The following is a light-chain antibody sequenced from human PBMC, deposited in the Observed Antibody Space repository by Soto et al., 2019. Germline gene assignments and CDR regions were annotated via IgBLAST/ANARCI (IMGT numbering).Light chain of an antibody. V-gene: IGKV3-20*01. CDR3: HQYGSSPWT. CDR2: GAS. J-gene: IGKJ1*01. CDR1: QSVSSSY. Sequence: EIVLTQSPGTLSLSPGERATLSCRASQSVSSSYLAWYQQNPGQAPRPLIYGASSRAIGIPDRFSGSGSGTDFALTISRLDPEDFAVYYCHQYGSSPWTFGQGNKVEIK.